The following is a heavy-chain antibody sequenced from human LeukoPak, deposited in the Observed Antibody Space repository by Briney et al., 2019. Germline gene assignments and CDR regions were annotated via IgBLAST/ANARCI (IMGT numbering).Heavy chain of an antibody. CDR3: ARGVEAIDY. V-gene: IGHV1-69*04. Sequence: SVKVSCKASGYTFTSYDINWVRQAPGQGLEWMGRIIPILGIANYAQKFQGRVTITADKSTSTAYMELSSLRSEDTAVYYCARGVEAIDYWGQGTLVTVSS. D-gene: IGHD2-15*01. J-gene: IGHJ4*02. CDR1: GYTFTSYD. CDR2: IIPILGIA.